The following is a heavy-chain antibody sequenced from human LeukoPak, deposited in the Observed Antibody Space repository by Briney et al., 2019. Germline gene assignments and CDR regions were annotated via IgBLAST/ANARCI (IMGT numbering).Heavy chain of an antibody. CDR3: ARLNNYYGSGTEYYYYYMDV. CDR2: IYYSGST. V-gene: IGHV4-39*01. Sequence: SETLSLTCTVSGGSISSSSYYWGWICQPPGKGLEWIGSIYYSGSTYYNPSLKSRVTISVDTSKNQFSLKLSSVTAADTAVYYCARLNNYYGSGTEYYYYYMDVWGKGTTVTISS. CDR1: GGSISSSSYY. J-gene: IGHJ6*03. D-gene: IGHD3-10*01.